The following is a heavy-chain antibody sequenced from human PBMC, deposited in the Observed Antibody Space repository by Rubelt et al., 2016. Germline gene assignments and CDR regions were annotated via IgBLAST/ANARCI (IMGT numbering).Heavy chain of an antibody. CDR1: GGSFSGYY. CDR2: INHSGST. CDR3: ARGQAGASFDY. Sequence: QVQLQQWGAGLLKPSETLSLTCAVYGGSFSGYYWSWIRQPPGKGLEWIGEINHSGSTNYNPSLKSRVTISGETSKNQFSRKLSSVTAADTAVYYCARGQAGASFDYWGQGTLVTVSS. D-gene: IGHD6-13*01. V-gene: IGHV4-34*01. J-gene: IGHJ4*02.